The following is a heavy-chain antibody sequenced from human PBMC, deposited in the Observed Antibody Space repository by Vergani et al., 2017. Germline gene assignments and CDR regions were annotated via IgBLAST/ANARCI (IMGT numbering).Heavy chain of an antibody. V-gene: IGHV3-23*04. Sequence: VHLVESGGGLVQSGGSLRLSCAASGFTFNHYAMNWVRQAPGKGLEWVSGISGSGGSTYYAGSVKGRFTISRDSSKNTLYLQMNSLSAGDTAVYYCAKANPRNSGYDYLYYYHAMDVWGQGTTVTVSS. CDR1: GFTFNHYA. D-gene: IGHD5-12*01. CDR2: ISGSGGST. CDR3: AKANPRNSGYDYLYYYHAMDV. J-gene: IGHJ6*02.